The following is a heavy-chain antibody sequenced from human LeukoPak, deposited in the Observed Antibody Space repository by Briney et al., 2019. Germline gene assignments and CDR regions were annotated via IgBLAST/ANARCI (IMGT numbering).Heavy chain of an antibody. J-gene: IGHJ3*01. CDR1: GFTLNSYL. CDR3: ARSNPNRNALDL. CDR2: INKDGSEE. Sequence: GGSLRLSCAASGFTLNSYLMSWVREAPGRGLEWVANINKDGSEESYLDSVTGRFTVSRDNGKNSLFLQMNSLRGEDTAVYYCARSNPNRNALDLWGQGTVVTISS. V-gene: IGHV3-7*01. D-gene: IGHD1-14*01.